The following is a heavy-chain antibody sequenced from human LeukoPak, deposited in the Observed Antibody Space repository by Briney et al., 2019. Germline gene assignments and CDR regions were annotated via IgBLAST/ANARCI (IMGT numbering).Heavy chain of an antibody. CDR3: AELGITMIGGV. D-gene: IGHD3-10*02. CDR2: ISSSSSYI. J-gene: IGHJ6*04. CDR1: GFTFSNYN. Sequence: KPGGSLRLSCAASGFTFSNYNMNWVRQAPGKGLEWVSSISSSSSYITYADSVKGRFTISRDNAKNSLYLQMNSLRAEDTAVYYCAELGITMIGGVWGKGTTVTISS. V-gene: IGHV3-21*01.